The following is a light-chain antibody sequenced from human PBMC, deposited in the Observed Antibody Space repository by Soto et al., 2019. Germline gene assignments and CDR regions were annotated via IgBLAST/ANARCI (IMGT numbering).Light chain of an antibody. Sequence: EIVVARAPGTFCLCRVQKYTLYNRASQSCSSYLAWYPPKPGQAPRLLIYGASSRATGIPDRFSGSGSGTDFTLTISRLDPEDFAVYYCQQYGSSPITFGQGTRLEIK. CDR2: GAS. CDR3: QQYGSSPIT. CDR1: QSCSSY. V-gene: IGKV3-20*01. J-gene: IGKJ5*01.